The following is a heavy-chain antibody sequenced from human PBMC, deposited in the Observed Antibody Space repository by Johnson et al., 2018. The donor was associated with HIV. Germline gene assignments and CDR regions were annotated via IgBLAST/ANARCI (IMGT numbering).Heavy chain of an antibody. J-gene: IGHJ3*02. CDR1: GITVSSNY. Sequence: VHLVESGGGLIQPGGSLRLSCAASGITVSSNYMSWVRLTPGKGLEWVSVIYSGGTTYYADSVKGRFTISRDTSKNTLYLQMNSLRAEDTAVYYCARGQGASKWEPFGGDAFDIWGQGTLVTVSS. CDR2: IYSGGTT. D-gene: IGHD1-26*01. V-gene: IGHV3-66*03. CDR3: ARGQGASKWEPFGGDAFDI.